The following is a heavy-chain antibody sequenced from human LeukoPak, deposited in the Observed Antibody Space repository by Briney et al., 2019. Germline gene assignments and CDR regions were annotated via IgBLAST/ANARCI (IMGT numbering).Heavy chain of an antibody. D-gene: IGHD1-26*01. V-gene: IGHV1-2*02. Sequence: ASVKVSCKASGYTFIGYYMHWVRQAPGQGLEWMGWINPNSGGTNYAQKFQGRVTTSRDTSISTAYRELTRLRSDDTAVYYCARAGDSGRLAWGQGTLVTVSS. CDR3: ARAGDSGRLA. CDR2: INPNSGGT. J-gene: IGHJ5*02. CDR1: GYTFIGYY.